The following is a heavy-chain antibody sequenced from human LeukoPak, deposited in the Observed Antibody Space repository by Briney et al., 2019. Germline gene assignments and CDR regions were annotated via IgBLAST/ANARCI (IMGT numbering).Heavy chain of an antibody. CDR2: IYSGGST. Sequence: PGGSLRLSCAPSGFTVSSNYMSWVRQAPGKGLEWVSVIYSGGSTHYADSVKGRFTISRDNSKNTLYLQMNSLRAEDTAVYYCASGFTIFGVVAHFDYWGQGTLVTVSS. CDR3: ASGFTIFGVVAHFDY. D-gene: IGHD3-3*01. CDR1: GFTVSSNY. J-gene: IGHJ4*02. V-gene: IGHV3-53*01.